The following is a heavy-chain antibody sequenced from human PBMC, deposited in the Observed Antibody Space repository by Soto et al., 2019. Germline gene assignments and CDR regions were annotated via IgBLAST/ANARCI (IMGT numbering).Heavy chain of an antibody. Sequence: SETLSVTCNVSGESISSGGYYWSWIRHHPGKGLEWIGYIYDSESAYYNPSLKSRVIISMDTSKNHFAMRLSSVTAADTAVYYCARASSSSSAADYWGQGTLVTVSS. J-gene: IGHJ4*02. V-gene: IGHV4-31*03. CDR2: IYDSESA. CDR3: ARASSSSSAADY. D-gene: IGHD6-6*01. CDR1: GESISSGGYY.